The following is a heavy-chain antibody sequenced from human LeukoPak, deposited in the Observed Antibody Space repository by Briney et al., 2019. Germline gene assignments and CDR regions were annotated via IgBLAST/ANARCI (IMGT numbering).Heavy chain of an antibody. CDR1: GGSISSYY. Sequence: SETLSLTCTVSGGSISSYYWSWIRQPPGKGLEWIGYIYYSGSTNYNPSLKRRVTISVDTSKNQFSLKLSSVTAADTAVYYCARYYGSGSYYKGFDYWGQGTLVTVSS. D-gene: IGHD3-10*01. CDR3: ARYYGSGSYYKGFDY. V-gene: IGHV4-59*08. CDR2: IYYSGST. J-gene: IGHJ4*02.